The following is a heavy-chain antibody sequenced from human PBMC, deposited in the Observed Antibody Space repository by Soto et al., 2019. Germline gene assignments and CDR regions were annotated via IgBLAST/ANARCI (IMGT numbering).Heavy chain of an antibody. J-gene: IGHJ6*02. Sequence: QVQLVQSGAEVKKPGASVKVSCKASGYTFTTYDISWVRQAPGQGLEWMGRISTYNGNTNYPQSLQGRLTMTTDTSTTTADMELRSMRSDDTAVYYCARDPYHVLIVNAPRLYGMDVWGQGTTVTVSS. V-gene: IGHV1-18*01. CDR2: ISTYNGNT. CDR1: GYTFTTYD. CDR3: ARDPYHVLIVNAPRLYGMDV. D-gene: IGHD2-8*01.